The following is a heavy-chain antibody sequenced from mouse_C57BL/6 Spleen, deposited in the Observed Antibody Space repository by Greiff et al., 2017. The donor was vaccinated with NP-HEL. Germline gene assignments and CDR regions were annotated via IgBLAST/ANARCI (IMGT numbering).Heavy chain of an antibody. CDR3: TTGDYDYDADY. D-gene: IGHD2-4*01. CDR1: GFNIKDDY. V-gene: IGHV14-4*01. CDR2: IDPENGDT. Sequence: VQLQQSGAELVRPGASVKLSCTASGFNIKDDYMHWVKQRPEQGLEWIGWIDPENGDTEYASKFQGKATITADTSSNTAYLQLSSLTSEDTAVYYCTTGDYDYDADYWGQGTTRTVSS. J-gene: IGHJ2*01.